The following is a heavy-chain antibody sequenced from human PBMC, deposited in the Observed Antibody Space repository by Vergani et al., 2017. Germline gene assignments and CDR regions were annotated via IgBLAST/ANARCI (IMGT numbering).Heavy chain of an antibody. D-gene: IGHD4-17*01. CDR3: ARLAVATDGDYVVFDY. V-gene: IGHV1-46*01. Sequence: QVQLVQSGAEVKKPGASVKVSCKASGYTFTSYYMHWVRQAPGQGLEWMGIINPSGGSTSYAQKFQGRVTMTRDTSTSTVYMELSSVTAADTAVYYCARLAVATDGDYVVFDYWGQGTLVTVSS. J-gene: IGHJ4*02. CDR2: INPSGGST. CDR1: GYTFTSYY.